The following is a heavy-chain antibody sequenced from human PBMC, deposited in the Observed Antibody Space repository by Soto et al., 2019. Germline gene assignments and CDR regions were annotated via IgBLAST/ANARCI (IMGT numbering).Heavy chain of an antibody. D-gene: IGHD3-22*01. CDR3: ARDVRVYDSNGLIY. CDR1: GFTFSSYG. Sequence: PGGSLRLSCAASGFTFSSYGMHWVRQAPGKGLEWVVVIWYDGSNKYYADSVKGRFTISRDNSKNTLYLQMHSLRAEDTAVYYCARDVRVYDSNGLIYWGQGTLVTVSS. V-gene: IGHV3-33*01. J-gene: IGHJ4*02. CDR2: IWYDGSNK.